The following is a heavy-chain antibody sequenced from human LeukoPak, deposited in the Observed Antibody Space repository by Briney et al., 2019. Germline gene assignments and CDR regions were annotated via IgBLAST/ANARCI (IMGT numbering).Heavy chain of an antibody. D-gene: IGHD3-22*01. J-gene: IGHJ4*02. CDR2: ISGSGGST. CDR3: AKRTHYYDSSGYSYYFDY. Sequence: GGSLRLSCAASGFTFSNAWMSWVRQAPGKGLEWVSAISGSGGSTYYADSVKGRFTISRDNSKNTLYLQMNSLRAEDTAVYYCAKRTHYYDSSGYSYYFDYWGQGTLVTVSS. V-gene: IGHV3-23*01. CDR1: GFTFSNAW.